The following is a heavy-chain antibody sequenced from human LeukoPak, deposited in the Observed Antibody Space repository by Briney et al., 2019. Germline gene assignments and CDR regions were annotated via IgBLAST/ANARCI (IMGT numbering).Heavy chain of an antibody. J-gene: IGHJ4*02. V-gene: IGHV4-59*01. Sequence: TSETLSLTCTVSGGSISSDYWSWIRQPPGKGLEWIGYIYYSGSTNYNPSLKSRVTISVDTSKNQFSLKLSSVTAADTAVYYCARDLYSSGWAWGIWSQGTLVTVSS. D-gene: IGHD6-19*01. CDR2: IYYSGST. CDR3: ARDLYSSGWAWGI. CDR1: GGSISSDY.